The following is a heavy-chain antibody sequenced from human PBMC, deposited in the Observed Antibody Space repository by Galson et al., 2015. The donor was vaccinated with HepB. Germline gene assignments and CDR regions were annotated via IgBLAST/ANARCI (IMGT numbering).Heavy chain of an antibody. Sequence: SLRLSCAASGFTFGDYAMSWVRQAPGKGLEWVGFIRSKAYGGTTEYAASVKGRFTISRDDSKSIAYLQMNSLKTEDTAVYYCTRDDSGYYGAVLDYWGQGTLVTVSS. CDR3: TRDDSGYYGAVLDY. D-gene: IGHD3-22*01. J-gene: IGHJ4*02. CDR1: GFTFGDYA. V-gene: IGHV3-49*04. CDR2: IRSKAYGGTT.